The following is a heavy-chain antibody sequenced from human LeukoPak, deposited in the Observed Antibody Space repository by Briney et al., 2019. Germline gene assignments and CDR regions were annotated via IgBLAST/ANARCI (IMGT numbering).Heavy chain of an antibody. Sequence: SQTLSLTCAISGDSVSANGAAWNWIRQSPSRGLEGLGRTYYRSKWYNDYAVSVKSRITINPDTSKNQFSLQLNSVTPEDTAVYYCARVPYYDFQADAFDIWGQGTMVTVSS. CDR1: GDSVSANGAA. J-gene: IGHJ3*02. V-gene: IGHV6-1*01. CDR2: TYYRSKWYN. CDR3: ARVPYYDFQADAFDI. D-gene: IGHD3-3*01.